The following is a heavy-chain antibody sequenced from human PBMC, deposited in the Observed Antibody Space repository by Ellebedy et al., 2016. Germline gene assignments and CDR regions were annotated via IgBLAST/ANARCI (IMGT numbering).Heavy chain of an antibody. J-gene: IGHJ4*02. Sequence: GESLKISXAASGFTFSSFRMHWVRQAPGKGLAWVSRIDSDGSSTSYADSVKGRFTISRDNAKNTLYLQMNSLRVEDTAVYYCARDRGSGWNFFDDWGQGALVTVSS. V-gene: IGHV3-74*01. D-gene: IGHD6-19*01. CDR3: ARDRGSGWNFFDD. CDR1: GFTFSSFR. CDR2: IDSDGSST.